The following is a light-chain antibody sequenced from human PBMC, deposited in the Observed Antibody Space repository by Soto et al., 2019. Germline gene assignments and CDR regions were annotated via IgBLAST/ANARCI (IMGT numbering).Light chain of an antibody. Sequence: DIQLTQSPSFLSASVGDRVTITCRASQGIRSYLAWYQQKPGKAPRLMISLASSLQGGVPSRFSGSGSGTEFTLTISSLQPDDLATYYCQQYDSYPLTFGGGTKVDIK. CDR3: QQYDSYPLT. CDR1: QGIRSY. V-gene: IGKV1-9*01. CDR2: LAS. J-gene: IGKJ4*01.